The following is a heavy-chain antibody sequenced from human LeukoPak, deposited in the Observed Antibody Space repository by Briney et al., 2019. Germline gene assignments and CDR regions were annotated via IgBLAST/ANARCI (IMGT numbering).Heavy chain of an antibody. CDR2: IYSGGGT. CDR1: GFTVSNTY. V-gene: IGHV3-53*01. J-gene: IGHJ4*02. CDR3: ATTRVQRWLQLGYFDY. Sequence: GGSLRLSCAASGFTVSNTYMSWVRQAPGKGLEWVSLIYSGGGTYSADSVKGRFTISRDISKNTLYLQMNSLRAEDTAVYYCATTRVQRWLQLGYFDYWGQGTLVTVSS. D-gene: IGHD5-24*01.